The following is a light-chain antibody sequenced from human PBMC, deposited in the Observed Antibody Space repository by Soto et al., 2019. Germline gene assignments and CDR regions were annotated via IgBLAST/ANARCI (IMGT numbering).Light chain of an antibody. CDR3: QVWDSSSAPRGV. J-gene: IGLJ1*01. V-gene: IGLV3-21*04. CDR2: YDS. Sequence: SYELTQPPSVSVAPGKTARITCGGNNIGSKSVHWYQQKPGQAPVLVIYYDSDRPSGIPERFSGSNSGNTATLTISRVEAGDEADYYCQVWDSSSAPRGVFGTGTKLTVL. CDR1: NIGSKS.